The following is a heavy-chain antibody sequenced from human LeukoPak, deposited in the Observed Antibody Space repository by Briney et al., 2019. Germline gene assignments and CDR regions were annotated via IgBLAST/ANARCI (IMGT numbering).Heavy chain of an antibody. D-gene: IGHD2-2*01. CDR2: IYYSGST. J-gene: IGHJ4*02. CDR3: ARQYCSSTSCHFDY. CDR1: GDSISSSSYY. Sequence: PSETLSLTCIVSGDSISSSSYYWGWIRQPPGKGLEWIGSIYYSGSTYYNPSLKSRVTISVDTSKNQFSLKLSSVTAADTATYYCARQYCSSTSCHFDYWGQGTLVIVSS. V-gene: IGHV4-39*01.